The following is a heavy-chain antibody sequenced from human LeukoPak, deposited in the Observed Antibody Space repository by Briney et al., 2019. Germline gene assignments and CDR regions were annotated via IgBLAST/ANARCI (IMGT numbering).Heavy chain of an antibody. CDR1: GGSISSYY. D-gene: IGHD3-16*01. CDR2: IYYSGST. J-gene: IGHJ5*02. CDR3: ARDGRVWGSFQFDP. Sequence: SETLSLTCTVSGGSISSYYWSWIRQPPGKGLEWIGYIYYSGSTNYNPSLKSRVTISVDTSKNQFSLKLSSVTAADTAVYYCARDGRVWGSFQFDPWGQGTLVTVSS. V-gene: IGHV4-59*01.